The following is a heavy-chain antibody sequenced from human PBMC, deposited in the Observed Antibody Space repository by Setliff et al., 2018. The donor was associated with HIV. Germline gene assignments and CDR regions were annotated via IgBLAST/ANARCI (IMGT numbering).Heavy chain of an antibody. CDR1: GFSVSNNY. J-gene: IGHJ4*02. CDR2: VYGDGRT. D-gene: IGHD3-3*01. V-gene: IGHV3-53*01. Sequence: PGGSLRLSCEVSGFSVSNNYMTWVRQAPGKGLEWVSTVYGDGRTFYADSAQGRFTISRDNSNNILFLQLTSLRAEDTAVYYCATSGGYDLWSGYSYFQYWGQGTPVTVSS. CDR3: ATSGGYDLWSGYSYFQY.